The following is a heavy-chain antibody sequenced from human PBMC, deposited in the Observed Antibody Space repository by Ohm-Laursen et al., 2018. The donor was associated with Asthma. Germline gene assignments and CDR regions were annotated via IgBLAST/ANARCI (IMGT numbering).Heavy chain of an antibody. V-gene: IGHV3-30*18. J-gene: IGHJ4*02. CDR2: ISYDGSNK. D-gene: IGHD4-17*01. CDR1: GLTFSSYG. Sequence: SLRLSCAASGLTFSSYGMHWVRQAPGKGLEWVAVISYDGSNKYYADSVKGRFTISRDNSKNTLYLQMNSLRADDTAVYYCAKPKDYGDLYYFDYWGQGTLVTVSS. CDR3: AKPKDYGDLYYFDY.